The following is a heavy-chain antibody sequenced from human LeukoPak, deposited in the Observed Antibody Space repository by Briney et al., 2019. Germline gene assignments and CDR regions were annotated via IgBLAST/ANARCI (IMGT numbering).Heavy chain of an antibody. Sequence: SGTLSLTCAVYGVSISSDNWWTWVRQPPGEGLEWVGETHRSGDTKYNPSLNGRVTISMDNSKNQLSLNLISVTAADTAIYCCATRHHSRTYMVPLDSWGQGTLVTVSS. CDR2: THRSGDT. CDR1: GVSISSDNW. D-gene: IGHD3-10*01. V-gene: IGHV4-4*01. J-gene: IGHJ4*02. CDR3: ATRHHSRTYMVPLDS.